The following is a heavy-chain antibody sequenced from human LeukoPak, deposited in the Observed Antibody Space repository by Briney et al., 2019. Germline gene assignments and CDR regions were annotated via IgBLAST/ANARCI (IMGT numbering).Heavy chain of an antibody. Sequence: GGSLRLSCSASGFTFSSYSMNWVRQAPGKGLEWVSYISSSSSTIYYADSVKGRFTISRDNPMNSLYLQMNSLRAEDTAVYYCARDRVPAAITGDAFDIWGQGTLVTVSS. J-gene: IGHJ3*02. CDR3: ARDRVPAAITGDAFDI. CDR1: GFTFSSYS. CDR2: ISSSSSTI. D-gene: IGHD2-2*01. V-gene: IGHV3-48*04.